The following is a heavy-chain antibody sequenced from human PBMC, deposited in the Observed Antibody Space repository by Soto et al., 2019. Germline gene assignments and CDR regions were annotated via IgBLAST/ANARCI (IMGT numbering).Heavy chain of an antibody. CDR1: VFTFSSYA. CDR2: ISGSGGST. CDR3: AKDHNSRGWYPLDVFDI. V-gene: IGHV3-23*01. D-gene: IGHD6-19*01. Sequence: GGSLRLSCAASVFTFSSYAMSWVRQAPGKGLEWVSAISGSGGSTYYADSVKGRFTISRDNSKNTLYLQMNSLRAEDTAVYYSAKDHNSRGWYPLDVFDIWGKGTMVTVS. J-gene: IGHJ3*02.